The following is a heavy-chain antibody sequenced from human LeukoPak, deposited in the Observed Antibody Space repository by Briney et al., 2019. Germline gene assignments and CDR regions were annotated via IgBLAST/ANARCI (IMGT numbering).Heavy chain of an antibody. CDR2: IYYSGST. CDR1: GGSISSSSYY. V-gene: IGHV4-39*07. CDR3: ARGVVANLYYFDY. J-gene: IGHJ4*02. D-gene: IGHD2-15*01. Sequence: PSETLSLTCTVSGGSISSSSYYWGWIRQPPGKGLEWIGSIYYSGSTYYNPSLKSRVTISVDTSKNQFSLKLSSVTAADTAVYYCARGVVANLYYFDYWGQGTLVTVSS.